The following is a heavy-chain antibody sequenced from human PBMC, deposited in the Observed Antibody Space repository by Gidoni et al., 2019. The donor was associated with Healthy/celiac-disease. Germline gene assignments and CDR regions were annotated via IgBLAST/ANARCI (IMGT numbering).Heavy chain of an antibody. V-gene: IGHV4-59*08. Sequence: QVQLQESGPGLVKPSETLSLTCIVSTGSIRGSYWSWIRQPPGKGLEWIGYIYYSGNTNYNPSLKSRVTISVDTSKSQFSLKLSSVTAADTAVYYCARHHSGSSLSWFDPWGQGTLVTVSS. CDR1: TGSIRGSY. CDR2: IYYSGNT. CDR3: ARHHSGSSLSWFDP. J-gene: IGHJ5*02. D-gene: IGHD6-6*01.